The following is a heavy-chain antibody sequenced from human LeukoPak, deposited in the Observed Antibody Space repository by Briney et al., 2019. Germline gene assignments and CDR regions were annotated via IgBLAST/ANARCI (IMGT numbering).Heavy chain of an antibody. V-gene: IGHV3-48*03. J-gene: IGHJ4*02. D-gene: IGHD3-10*01. CDR3: ATDPWFPARDGLDY. CDR2: ISSSSTST. CDR1: GFMFRRSD. Sequence: GGSLRLSCVGSGFMFRRSDVNWVRQAPGKGLEWISYISSSSTSTSYSASVRGRFTISRDNAQVSLQMTSLRADDTAVYYCATDPWFPARDGLDYWGQGTLVTVSS.